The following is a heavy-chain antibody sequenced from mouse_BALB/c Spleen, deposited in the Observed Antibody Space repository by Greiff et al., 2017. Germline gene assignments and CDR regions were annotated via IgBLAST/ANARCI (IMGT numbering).Heavy chain of an antibody. D-gene: IGHD2-2*01. CDR3: AREGLAWFAY. CDR1: GYTFTDYN. CDR2: INPNNGGT. J-gene: IGHJ3*01. Sequence: EVQLQQSGPELVKPGASVKIPCKASGYTFTDYNMDWVKQSHGKSLEWIGDINPNNGGTIYNQKFKGKATLTVDKSSSTAYIQLSSLSSEDSAVYFCAREGLAWFAYWGQGTLVTVSA. V-gene: IGHV1-18*01.